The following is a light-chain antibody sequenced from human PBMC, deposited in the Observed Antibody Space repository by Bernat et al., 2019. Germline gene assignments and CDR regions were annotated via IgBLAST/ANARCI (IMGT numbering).Light chain of an antibody. CDR3: GTWESSLSAHV. V-gene: IGLV1-51*02. J-gene: IGLJ1*01. Sequence: QSVLTQPPSVSAAPGQRVTISCSGSSSNIGNNYVSWYQQLPGTAPKPLIYETNKRPSGIPDRFSGSKSGTSGTLDITGLQTGDEADYYCGTWESSLSAHVFGTGTKVTVL. CDR2: ETN. CDR1: SSNIGNNY.